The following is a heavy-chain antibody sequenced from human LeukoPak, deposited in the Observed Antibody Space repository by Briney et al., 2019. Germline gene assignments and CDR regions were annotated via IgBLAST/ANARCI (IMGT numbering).Heavy chain of an antibody. D-gene: IGHD5-18*01. J-gene: IGHJ6*02. CDR1: GYSFDTYG. V-gene: IGHV1-18*01. CDR3: ARDPAPTWMQLWCCNYYGMDV. CDR2: ISTYNGNT. Sequence: GALVKVSCKASGYSFDTYGMSWVRQAPGQGPEWMGWISTYNGNTKDVQKFQGRLTMTTDTSTSTAYMELRSLRSDDTAVYYCARDPAPTWMQLWCCNYYGMDVWGQGTTVTVSS.